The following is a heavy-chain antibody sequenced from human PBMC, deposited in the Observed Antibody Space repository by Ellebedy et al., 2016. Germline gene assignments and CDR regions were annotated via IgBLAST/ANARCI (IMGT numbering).Heavy chain of an antibody. D-gene: IGHD3-16*01. Sequence: GESLKISXAASGFTFSIYAMSWVRQAPGKGLEWVSAISVSGDATYYADSVRGRFTVSRDNSKNTLYLQLNSLRAGDTAVYYCVRGGTGFLGYWGQGTLVTVSS. CDR3: VRGGTGFLGY. V-gene: IGHV3-23*01. CDR1: GFTFSIYA. CDR2: ISVSGDAT. J-gene: IGHJ4*02.